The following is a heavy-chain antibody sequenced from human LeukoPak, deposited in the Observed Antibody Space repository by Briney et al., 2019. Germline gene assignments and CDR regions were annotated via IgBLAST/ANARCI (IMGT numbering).Heavy chain of an antibody. CDR3: ATDSSSWYYFDY. D-gene: IGHD6-13*01. Sequence: GGSLRLSCAASGFTFSSYAMSWVRQAPGKGLEWVSAISGSGGSTYCADSVKGRFTISRDNSKNTLYLQMNSLRAEDTAVYYCATDSSSWYYFDYWGQGTLVTVSS. V-gene: IGHV3-23*01. CDR2: ISGSGGST. J-gene: IGHJ4*02. CDR1: GFTFSSYA.